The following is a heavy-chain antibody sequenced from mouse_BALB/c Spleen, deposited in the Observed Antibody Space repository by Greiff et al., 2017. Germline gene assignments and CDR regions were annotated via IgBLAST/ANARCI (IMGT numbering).Heavy chain of an antibody. D-gene: IGHD2-10*02. CDR2: IFPGSGNT. CDR1: GYSFTSYY. V-gene: IGHV1-66*01. Sequence: QVQLQQSGPELVKPGASVKISCKASGYSFTSYYIHWVKQRPGQGLEWIGWIFPGSGNTKYNEKFKGKATLTADTSSSTAYMQLSSLTSEDSAVYFCARSYGNSAWFAYWGQGTLVTVSA. CDR3: ARSYGNSAWFAY. J-gene: IGHJ3*01.